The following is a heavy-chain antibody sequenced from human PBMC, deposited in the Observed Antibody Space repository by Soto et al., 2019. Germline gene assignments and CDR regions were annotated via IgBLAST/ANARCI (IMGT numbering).Heavy chain of an antibody. V-gene: IGHV3-33*01. CDR1: GFTFSSYG. J-gene: IGHJ6*02. D-gene: IGHD5-12*01. CDR3: AIRRRTDHSGYGPLMYYYYGVDV. CDR2: IWYDGSNK. Sequence: PGGSLRLSCAASGFTFSSYGMYWVRQAPGKGLEWVAVIWYDGSNKYYEDSVKGRFTISRDNSKNTLYLQMNSLRAEDTAVYYCAIRRRTDHSGYGPLMYYYYGVDVWGQGTTVTVSS.